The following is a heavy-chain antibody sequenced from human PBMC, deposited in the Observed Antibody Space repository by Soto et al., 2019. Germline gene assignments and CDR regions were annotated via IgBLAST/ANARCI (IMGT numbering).Heavy chain of an antibody. D-gene: IGHD2-15*01. CDR1: GYSFTSYW. Sequence: PGESLKISCKGSGYSFTSYWISWVRQMPGKGLEWMGRIDPSDSYTNYSPSFQGHVTISADKSISTAYLQWSSLKASDTAMYYCARQGLGYCSGGSCYGAFDIWGQGTMVTVSS. CDR3: ARQGLGYCSGGSCYGAFDI. J-gene: IGHJ3*02. CDR2: IDPSDSYT. V-gene: IGHV5-10-1*01.